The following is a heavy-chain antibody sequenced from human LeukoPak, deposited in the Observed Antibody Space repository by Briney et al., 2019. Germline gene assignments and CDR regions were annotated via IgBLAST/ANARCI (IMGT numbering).Heavy chain of an antibody. Sequence: GASVTVSFQTSGYTFTTYGINWVRQAPGQGPEWMGWISAYNGNTEYAQNLQGRVTMTTDTSTSTAYMELRSLRSDDTAVYYCTRDLPYSSSWESIDYWGQGTLVTVSS. CDR3: TRDLPYSSSWESIDY. CDR2: ISAYNGNT. J-gene: IGHJ4*02. V-gene: IGHV1-18*01. D-gene: IGHD6-13*01. CDR1: GYTFTTYG.